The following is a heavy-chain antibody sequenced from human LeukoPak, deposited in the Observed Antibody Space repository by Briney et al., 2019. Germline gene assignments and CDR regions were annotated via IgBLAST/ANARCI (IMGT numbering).Heavy chain of an antibody. Sequence: PSETLSLTCTVSGGSVSSGSYSWSWIRQPPGKGLEWIGYIYYSGSPNYNPSLKSRVTISVDTSKNQFSLKLSSVTAADTAVYYCARDTGGGWNVDWGQGTLVTASS. CDR3: ARDTGGGWNVD. V-gene: IGHV4-61*01. D-gene: IGHD1-1*01. CDR2: IYYSGSP. CDR1: GGSVSSGSYS. J-gene: IGHJ4*02.